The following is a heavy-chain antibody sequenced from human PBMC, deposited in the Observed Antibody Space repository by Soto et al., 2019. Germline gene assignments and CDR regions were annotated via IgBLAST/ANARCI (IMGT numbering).Heavy chain of an antibody. J-gene: IGHJ6*02. CDR2: VYYTGGT. D-gene: IGHD1-1*01. CDR3: VRQGIGNLHGLVDV. CDR1: SGPDSSHN. Sequence: VQLQQSGPGLVKPSETLSLTCTVSSGPDSSHNWGWIRQPPGRGLEWIGYVYYTGGTSYNPSLKSRVTISADTSTNHISLTLSSVTAADTAVYYCVRQGIGNLHGLVDVWGHGTTVSVSS. V-gene: IGHV4-59*08.